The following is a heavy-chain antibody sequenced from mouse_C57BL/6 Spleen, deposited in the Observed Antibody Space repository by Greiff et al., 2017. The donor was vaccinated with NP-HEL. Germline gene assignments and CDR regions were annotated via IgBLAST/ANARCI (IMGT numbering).Heavy chain of an antibody. CDR3: TRGGDD. V-gene: IGHV1-54*01. CDR2: IDPGTGGT. Sequence: QVQLQQSGAELVRPGASVTVSCKASGYTFTDYLIEWVKQTPVHGLEWIGVIDPGTGGTDYNEKFKGKATLTADKSSSTAYMQLRSLTSEDSAVFYCTRGGDDWGQGTSVTVSS. CDR1: GYTFTDYL. J-gene: IGHJ4*01.